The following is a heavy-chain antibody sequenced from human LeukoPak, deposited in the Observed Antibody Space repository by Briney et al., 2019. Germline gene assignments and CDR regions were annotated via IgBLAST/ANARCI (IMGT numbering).Heavy chain of an antibody. D-gene: IGHD6-13*01. Sequence: ASVKVSCKASGYTFTSYGISWVRQAPGQGLEWMGWISAYNGNTNYAQKLQGRVTMTTDTSTSTAYMELRSLRSDDTAVCYCARARLVAAAHYYYYGMDVWGQGTTVTVSS. CDR1: GYTFTSYG. V-gene: IGHV1-18*01. CDR2: ISAYNGNT. CDR3: ARARLVAAAHYYYYGMDV. J-gene: IGHJ6*02.